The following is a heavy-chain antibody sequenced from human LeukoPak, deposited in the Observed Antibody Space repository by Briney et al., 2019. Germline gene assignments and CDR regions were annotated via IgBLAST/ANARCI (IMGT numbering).Heavy chain of an antibody. CDR2: IYHSGST. CDR1: GYSISSGYY. Sequence: SETLSLTCTVSGYSISSGYYWGWIRQPPGKGLEWIGSIYHSGSTYYNPSLKSRVTISVDTSKNQFSLKLSSVTAADTAVYYCARAAESRIAVAVDYWGQGTLVTVSS. V-gene: IGHV4-38-2*02. D-gene: IGHD6-19*01. J-gene: IGHJ4*02. CDR3: ARAAESRIAVAVDY.